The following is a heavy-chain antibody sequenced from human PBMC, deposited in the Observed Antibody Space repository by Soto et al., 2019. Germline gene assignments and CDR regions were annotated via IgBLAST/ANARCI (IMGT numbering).Heavy chain of an antibody. J-gene: IGHJ4*02. D-gene: IGHD4-17*01. Sequence: SETLSLSCTVSGGSISSSGYYWGWIRQPPGKGLEWIGTIYYSGSTYYNPSLKSRVTISVDTSKNQFSLKLSSVTAADTAVYYCARQFSVSGDYGRYFDFWGQGTLVT. CDR2: IYYSGST. CDR1: GGSISSSGYY. V-gene: IGHV4-39*01. CDR3: ARQFSVSGDYGRYFDF.